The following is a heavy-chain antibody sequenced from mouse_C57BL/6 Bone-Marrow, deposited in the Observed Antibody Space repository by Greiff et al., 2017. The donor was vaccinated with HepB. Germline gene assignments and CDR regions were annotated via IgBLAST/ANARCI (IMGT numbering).Heavy chain of an antibody. Sequence: VKLQESGAELVRPGASVKLSCKASGYTFTDYYINWVKQRPGQGLEWIARIYPGSGNTYYNEKFKGKATLTAEKSSSTAYMQLSSLTSEDSAVYFCARKYYGSSSYAMDYWGQGTSVTVSS. V-gene: IGHV1-76*01. CDR3: ARKYYGSSSYAMDY. D-gene: IGHD1-1*01. CDR1: GYTFTDYY. J-gene: IGHJ4*01. CDR2: IYPGSGNT.